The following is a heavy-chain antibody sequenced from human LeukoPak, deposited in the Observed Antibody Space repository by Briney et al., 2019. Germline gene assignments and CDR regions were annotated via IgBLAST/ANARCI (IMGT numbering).Heavy chain of an antibody. D-gene: IGHD6-13*01. CDR2: IYNSAYT. CDR3: ARLRGMDDDY. CDR1: GDSIGSYY. V-gene: IGHV4-59*08. J-gene: IGHJ4*02. Sequence: SETLSLSCTVSGDSIGSYYWSWIRQPPGKGLEYIGYIYNSAYTKYNPSLKSRVTISVDTSKNQFSLKLSSVTAADTAVYYCARLRGMDDDYWGQGTLVTVSS.